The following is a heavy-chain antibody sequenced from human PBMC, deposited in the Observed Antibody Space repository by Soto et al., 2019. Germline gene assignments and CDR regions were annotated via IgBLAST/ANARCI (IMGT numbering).Heavy chain of an antibody. J-gene: IGHJ4*02. CDR2: IRSKANNYAT. CDR1: GFTFSASG. Sequence: EVQLVESGGGLVQPGGSLKLSCAASGFTFSASGMHWVRQASGKGLEWVGRIRSKANNYATAYAASVKGRFTVSRDDSKNTAYLQMDSLETEDTAVYYCTRQYVDDYNSFDSWGQGTLDTVPS. V-gene: IGHV3-73*01. D-gene: IGHD4-4*01. CDR3: TRQYVDDYNSFDS.